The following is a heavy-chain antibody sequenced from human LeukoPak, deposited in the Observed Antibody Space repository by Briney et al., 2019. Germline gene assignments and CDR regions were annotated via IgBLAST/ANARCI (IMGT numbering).Heavy chain of an antibody. CDR1: GYTFTTDY. D-gene: IGHD6-13*01. J-gene: IGHJ5*02. CDR3: ARDNHSGSWSWFDP. V-gene: IGHV1-46*01. CDR2: INPSGGST. Sequence: ASVKVSCKASGYTFTTDYMHWVRQAPGQGLEWMGIINPSGGSTSYAQKFQGRVTLTRDTSTSTVYMELSSLRSDDTAVYYCARDNHSGSWSWFDPWGQGTLVSVSA.